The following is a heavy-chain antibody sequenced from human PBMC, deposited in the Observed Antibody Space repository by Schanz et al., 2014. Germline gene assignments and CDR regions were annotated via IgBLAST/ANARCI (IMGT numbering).Heavy chain of an antibody. CDR2: IFHSGTT. CDR1: GGAISSGVW. J-gene: IGHJ3*01. V-gene: IGHV4-4*02. CDR3: TRSTLWSYDV. D-gene: IGHD2-21*01. Sequence: QVQLQESGPGLVKPSGTLSLTCVVSGGAISSGVWWTWARQSPGKGLEWIGEIFHSGTTNYNPSREIRVNIAVEKSKNQFSLILSSMTAADTAVYYCTRSTLWSYDVWGRGTMVIVSS.